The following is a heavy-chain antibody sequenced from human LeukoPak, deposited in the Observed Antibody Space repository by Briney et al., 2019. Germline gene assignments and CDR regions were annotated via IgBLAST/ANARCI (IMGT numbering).Heavy chain of an antibody. Sequence: GGSLRLSCAASGFTFDDYAMRWVRQAPGEGLEWVSGISWNSGSIGYADSVKGRFTISRDNAKKSLYLQMTSLRAEDTALYYCAKDLASHFAYWGQGTLVTVSS. CDR3: AKDLASHFAY. CDR1: GFTFDDYA. V-gene: IGHV3-9*01. CDR2: ISWNSGSI. J-gene: IGHJ4*02.